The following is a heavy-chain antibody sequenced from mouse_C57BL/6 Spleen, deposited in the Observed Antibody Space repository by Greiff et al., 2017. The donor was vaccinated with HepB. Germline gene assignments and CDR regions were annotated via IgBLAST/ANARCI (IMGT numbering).Heavy chain of an antibody. V-gene: IGHV1-4*01. CDR3: ARGGLYYAMDY. Sequence: QVQLQQSGAELARPGASVKMSCKASGYTFTSYTMHWVKQRPGQGLEWIGYINPSSGCTKYNQKFKDKATLTADKSSSTAYMQLSSLTSEDSAVYYCARGGLYYAMDYWGQGTSVTVSS. J-gene: IGHJ4*01. CDR2: INPSSGCT. CDR1: GYTFTSYT.